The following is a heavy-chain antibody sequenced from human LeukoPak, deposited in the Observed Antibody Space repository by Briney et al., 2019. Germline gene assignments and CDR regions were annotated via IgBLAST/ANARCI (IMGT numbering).Heavy chain of an antibody. D-gene: IGHD6-19*01. J-gene: IGHJ4*02. CDR2: IYYSGST. CDR3: ARTWNIAVAVDY. V-gene: IGHV4-59*08. CDR1: GGSISSYY. Sequence: SETLSLTCTVSGGSISSYYWSWIRQPPGKGLEWIGYIYYSGSTNYNPSLKSRVTISVDTSKNQFSLKLSSVTAADTAVYYCARTWNIAVAVDYWGQGTLVTVSS.